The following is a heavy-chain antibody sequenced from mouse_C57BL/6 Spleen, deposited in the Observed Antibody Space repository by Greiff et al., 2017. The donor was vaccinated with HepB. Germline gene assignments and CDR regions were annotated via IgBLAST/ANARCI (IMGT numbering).Heavy chain of an antibody. CDR2: ISSGSSTI. CDR3: AREETAQVTSDAMDY. V-gene: IGHV5-17*01. J-gene: IGHJ4*01. CDR1: GFTFSDYG. D-gene: IGHD3-2*02. Sequence: EVKLVESGGGLVKPGGSLKLSCAASGFTFSDYGMHWVRQAPEKGLEWVAYISSGSSTIYYADTVKGRFTISSDNAKNTRFLQMTSLRSEDTAMYYWAREETAQVTSDAMDYWVQGTSVTVSS.